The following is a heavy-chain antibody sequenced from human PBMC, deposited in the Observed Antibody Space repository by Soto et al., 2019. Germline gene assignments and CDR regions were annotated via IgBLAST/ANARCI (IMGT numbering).Heavy chain of an antibody. CDR2: ISPSGTT. Sequence: PSETLSLTCAVYGGSFSNSYWTWFRQPPGKGLEWIGEISPSGTTKYIPSLKSRGTISVDTSRKQFFLKVTSVSAADTAVYYCATSLWFGTQPEIWGPGTLVTVSS. CDR1: GGSFSNSY. J-gene: IGHJ4*02. CDR3: ATSLWFGTQPEI. V-gene: IGHV4-34*01. D-gene: IGHD3-10*01.